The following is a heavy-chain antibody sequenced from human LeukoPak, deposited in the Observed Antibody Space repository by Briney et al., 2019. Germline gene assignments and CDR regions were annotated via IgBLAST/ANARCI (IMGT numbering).Heavy chain of an antibody. Sequence: GASVKVSCKASGYTFTSYGISWVRQATGQGLEWMGWMNPNSGNTGYAQKFQGRVTMTRNTSISTAYMELSSLRSEDTAVYYCARVPHWGSGWYKLWGQGTLVTVSS. V-gene: IGHV1-8*02. CDR3: ARVPHWGSGWYKL. CDR2: MNPNSGNT. CDR1: GYTFTSYG. D-gene: IGHD6-19*01. J-gene: IGHJ4*02.